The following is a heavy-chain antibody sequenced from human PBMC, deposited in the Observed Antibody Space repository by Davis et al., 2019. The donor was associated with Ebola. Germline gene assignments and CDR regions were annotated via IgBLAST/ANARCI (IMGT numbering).Heavy chain of an antibody. CDR3: AGGYCSSTSCYLLPYYYGMDV. Sequence: GGSLRLSCAASGFTFSNYAMHWVRQAPDKGLEWVAVISYDGSNKYYADSVKGRFTISRDNSKNTLYLQMNSLRAEDTAVYYCAGGYCSSTSCYLLPYYYGMDVWGKGTTVTVSS. J-gene: IGHJ6*04. D-gene: IGHD2-2*01. V-gene: IGHV3-30-3*01. CDR1: GFTFSNYA. CDR2: ISYDGSNK.